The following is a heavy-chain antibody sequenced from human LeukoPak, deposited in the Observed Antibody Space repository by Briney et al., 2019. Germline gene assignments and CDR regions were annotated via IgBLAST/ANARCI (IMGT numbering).Heavy chain of an antibody. Sequence: TGGSLRLSCTAYGFTVRGSYMSWVRQAPRKGLEWVSLIYSSGNTYYADSVKGRFTISRDNSKDTLYAQMSSLRVDDTAVYYCATGPYSGGYSNSWGQGTLVIVSS. V-gene: IGHV3-66*02. CDR1: GFTVRGSY. CDR2: IYSSGNT. D-gene: IGHD1-26*01. J-gene: IGHJ4*02. CDR3: ATGPYSGGYSNS.